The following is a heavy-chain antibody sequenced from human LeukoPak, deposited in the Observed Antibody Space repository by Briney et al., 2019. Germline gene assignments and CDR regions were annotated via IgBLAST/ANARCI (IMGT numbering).Heavy chain of an antibody. CDR3: ASNQDYGDYAWDN. J-gene: IGHJ4*02. CDR1: GGSISSGGYY. Sequence: SQTLSLTCTVSGGSISSGGYYWSWIRQHPGKGLEWIGYIYYSGSTYYNPSLKSRVTISVDTSKNQFSLKLSSVTAADTAVYYCASNQDYGDYAWDNWGQGTLVTVSS. CDR2: IYYSGST. D-gene: IGHD4-17*01. V-gene: IGHV4-31*03.